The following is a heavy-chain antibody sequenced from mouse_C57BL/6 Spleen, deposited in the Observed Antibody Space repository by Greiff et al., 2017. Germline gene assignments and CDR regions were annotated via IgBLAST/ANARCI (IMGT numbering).Heavy chain of an antibody. CDR3: ARDHLRPWYFDV. V-gene: IGHV5-4*01. Sequence: EVQLVESGGGLVKPGGSLKLSCAASGFTFSSYAMSWVRQTPEKRLEWVATISDGGSYTYYPDNVKGRFTISRDHAKNNLYLQMSHLKSEDTAMYYCARDHLRPWYFDVWGTGTTVTVSS. J-gene: IGHJ1*03. CDR2: ISDGGSYT. D-gene: IGHD3-2*02. CDR1: GFTFSSYA.